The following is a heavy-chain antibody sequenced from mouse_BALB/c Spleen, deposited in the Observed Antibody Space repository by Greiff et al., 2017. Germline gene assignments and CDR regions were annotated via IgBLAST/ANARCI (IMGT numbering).Heavy chain of an antibody. CDR3: ARAPLRLREAWFAY. V-gene: IGHV2-9*02. CDR1: GFSLTSYG. Sequence: QVQLKQSGPGLVAPSQSLSITCTVSGFSLTSYGVHWVRQPPGKGLEWLGVIWAGGSTNYNSALMSRLSISKDNSKSQVFLKMNSLQTDDTAMYYCARAPLRLREAWFAYWGQGTLVTVSA. D-gene: IGHD1-2*01. CDR2: IWAGGST. J-gene: IGHJ3*01.